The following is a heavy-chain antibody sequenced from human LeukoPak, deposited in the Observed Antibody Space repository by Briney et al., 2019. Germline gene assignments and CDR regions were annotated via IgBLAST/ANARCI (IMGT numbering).Heavy chain of an antibody. CDR1: GGSFSGYY. D-gene: IGHD2-2*02. CDR3: ARGAIVVVPAAIWGFDY. CDR2: INHSGRT. Sequence: PSETLSLTCAVYGGSFSGYYWSWFRQPPGKGLEWIGEINHSGRTNYNPSLKRRVTISVDTSKNQFSLKLSSVTAADTAVYYCARGAIVVVPAAIWGFDYWGQGTLVTVSS. J-gene: IGHJ4*02. V-gene: IGHV4-34*01.